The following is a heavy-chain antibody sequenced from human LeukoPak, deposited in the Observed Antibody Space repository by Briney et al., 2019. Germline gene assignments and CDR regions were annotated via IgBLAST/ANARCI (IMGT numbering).Heavy chain of an antibody. V-gene: IGHV4-39*07. CDR1: GGSISSSSYY. Sequence: PSETLSLTCTVSGGSISSSSYYWGWIRQPPGKGLEWIGSIYYSGSTYYNPSLKSRVTISVDTSKNQFSLKLTSVTAADTAVYYCARDLAAVAGPGPFGYWGQGTLVTVSS. CDR2: IYYSGST. D-gene: IGHD6-19*01. CDR3: ARDLAAVAGPGPFGY. J-gene: IGHJ4*02.